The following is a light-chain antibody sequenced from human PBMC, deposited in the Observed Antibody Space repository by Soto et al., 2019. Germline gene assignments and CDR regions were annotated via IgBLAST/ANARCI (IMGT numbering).Light chain of an antibody. CDR1: QSVFKGSNNKDC. J-gene: IGKJ2*01. CDR3: QQFSRPPFFP. CDR2: WAS. Sequence: DIVMTQSPDSLAVSLGERATINCKSSQSVFKGSNNKDCLAWYQQKPGQPPKLLLYWASTRESGVPDRFSGRGSGTDFTLTISSLQAEDVAIYYCQQFSRPPFFPCGQGTKVEIK. V-gene: IGKV4-1*01.